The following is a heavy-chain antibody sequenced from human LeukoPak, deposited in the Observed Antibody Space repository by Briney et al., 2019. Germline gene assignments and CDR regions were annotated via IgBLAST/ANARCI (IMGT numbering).Heavy chain of an antibody. Sequence: GGSLRLSCAASGFTFSSYGMHWVRQAPGKGLEWVAFIRYDGSNKYYADSVKGRFTISGDNSKNTLYLQMNSLRAEDTAVYYCAKDSMVYCSSTSCYPDYWGQGTLVTVSS. V-gene: IGHV3-30*02. CDR3: AKDSMVYCSSTSCYPDY. CDR2: IRYDGSNK. J-gene: IGHJ4*02. CDR1: GFTFSSYG. D-gene: IGHD2-2*01.